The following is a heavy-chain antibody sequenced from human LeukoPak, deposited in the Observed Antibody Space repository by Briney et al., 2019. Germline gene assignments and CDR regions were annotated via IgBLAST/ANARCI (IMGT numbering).Heavy chain of an antibody. CDR1: GGSISSYY. Sequence: SETLSLTCTVSGGSISSYYWSWIRQHPGKGLEWIGYIYYSGSTYYNPSLKSRVTISVDTPKNQFSLKLSSVTAADTAVYYCARLNPLNSSGWYFGAFDIWGQGTMVTVSS. V-gene: IGHV4-59*06. J-gene: IGHJ3*02. CDR2: IYYSGST. CDR3: ARLNPLNSSGWYFGAFDI. D-gene: IGHD6-19*01.